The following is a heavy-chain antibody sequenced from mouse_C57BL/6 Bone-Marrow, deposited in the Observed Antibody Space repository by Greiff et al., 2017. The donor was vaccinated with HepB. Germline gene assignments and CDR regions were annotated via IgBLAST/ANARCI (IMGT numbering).Heavy chain of an antibody. CDR2: IYPGSGST. Sequence: QVQLQQPGAELVKPGASVKMSCKASGYTFTSYWITWVKRRPGQGLEWIGEIYPGSGSTNYNEKFKSKATLTVDTSSSTAYMQLSSLTSEDSAVYYCARRFYYDYDWFAYWGQGTLVTVSA. CDR1: GYTFTSYW. V-gene: IGHV1-55*01. CDR3: ARRFYYDYDWFAY. D-gene: IGHD2-4*01. J-gene: IGHJ3*01.